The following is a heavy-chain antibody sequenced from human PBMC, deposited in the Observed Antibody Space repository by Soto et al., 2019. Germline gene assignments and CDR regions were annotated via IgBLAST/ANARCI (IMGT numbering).Heavy chain of an antibody. CDR3: AKSPGGLDGYDADYYGMDV. CDR2: SGGSGTGGRT. J-gene: IGHJ6*02. D-gene: IGHD5-12*01. V-gene: IGHV3-23*01. Sequence: EVHLLESGGDLVQPGGSLRLSCTASGLTFSTYAMSWVRQAPGKGLEWVSASGGSGTGGRTYYADSVKGRFTISRDNSKNTVYLQKNRLTPDDKAVYYCAKSPGGLDGYDADYYGMDVWGQGTTVTVSS. CDR1: GLTFSTYA.